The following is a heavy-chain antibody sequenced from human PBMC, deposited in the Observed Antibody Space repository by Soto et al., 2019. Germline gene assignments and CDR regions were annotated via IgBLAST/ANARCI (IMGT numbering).Heavy chain of an antibody. Sequence: QVQLQESGPGLVKPSETLSLTCAVSGGPITTTTWWAWVRLPPGKVLEWIGELHHDGTTNYNPSLESRITMSLDKSTNHSSLKLTSVTAADTAIYYCATQTISYTWGVWGRGTTVTVSS. CDR1: GGPITTTTW. CDR2: LHHDGTT. V-gene: IGHV4-4*02. J-gene: IGHJ6*02. CDR3: ATQTISYTWGV. D-gene: IGHD3-16*01.